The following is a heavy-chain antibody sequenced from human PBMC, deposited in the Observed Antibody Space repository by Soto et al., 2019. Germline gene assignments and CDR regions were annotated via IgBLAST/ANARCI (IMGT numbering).Heavy chain of an antibody. CDR2: ISWDGGST. CDR3: AKARSPYSPIDYYYGMDV. J-gene: IGHJ6*02. CDR1: GFTFDDYT. Sequence: PGGSLRLSCAASGFTFDDYTMHWVRQAPGKGLEWVSLISWDGGSTYYADSVKGRFTISRDNSKNSLYLQMNSLRTEDTALYYCAKARSPYSPIDYYYGMDVWGQGTTVTVSS. D-gene: IGHD5-18*01. V-gene: IGHV3-43*01.